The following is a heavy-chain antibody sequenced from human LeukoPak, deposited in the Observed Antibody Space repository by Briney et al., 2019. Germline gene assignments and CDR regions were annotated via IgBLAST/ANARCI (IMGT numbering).Heavy chain of an antibody. D-gene: IGHD6-13*01. CDR2: IKQDGSEK. CDR1: GFTFSSYW. Sequence: PGGSLRLSCVASGFTFSSYWMTWVRQAPGKGLEWVANIKQDGSEKYYVDSVKGRFTTSRDNAKNSLYLQMNSLRAEDTAVYYCARDLGHSSSWYIYWGQGTLVTVSS. V-gene: IGHV3-7*01. J-gene: IGHJ4*02. CDR3: ARDLGHSSSWYIY.